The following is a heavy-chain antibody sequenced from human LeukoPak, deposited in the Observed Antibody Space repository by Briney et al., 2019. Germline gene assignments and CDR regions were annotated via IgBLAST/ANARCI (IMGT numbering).Heavy chain of an antibody. CDR1: GYTFTSYD. V-gene: IGHV1-8*01. J-gene: IGHJ4*02. Sequence: ASVKVSCKASGYTFTSYDISWVRQATGQGLEWKGWMNPNSGNTGYAQKFQGRVTMTRNTSISTAYMELSSLRSEDTAVYYCARFDSSGYYPPPGDYWGQGTLVTVSS. CDR2: MNPNSGNT. D-gene: IGHD3-22*01. CDR3: ARFDSSGYYPPPGDY.